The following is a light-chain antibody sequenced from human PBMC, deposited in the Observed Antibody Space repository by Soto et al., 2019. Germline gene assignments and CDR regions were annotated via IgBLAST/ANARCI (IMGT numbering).Light chain of an antibody. V-gene: IGLV2-23*03. Sequence: QSALTQPASVFGSPGQSITISCTGTSSDVGSYHLVSWYQQHPGKAPKLMIYEGSKRPSGVSNRFSASKSGNTASLTISGPQAEDYAYYYCCSYSVSSTFVFGTGTKVTVL. J-gene: IGLJ1*01. CDR3: CSYSVSSTFV. CDR2: EGS. CDR1: SSDVGSYHL.